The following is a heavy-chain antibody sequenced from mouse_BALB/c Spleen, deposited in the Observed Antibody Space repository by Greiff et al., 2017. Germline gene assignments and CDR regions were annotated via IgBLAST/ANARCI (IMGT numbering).Heavy chain of an antibody. D-gene: IGHD2-4*01. CDR2: IDPANGNT. CDR1: GFNIKDTY. J-gene: IGHJ3*01. Sequence: GQLKQSGAELVKPGASVKLSCTASGFNIKDTYMHWVKQRPEQGLEWIGRIDPANGNTKYDPKFQGKATITADTSSNTAYLQLSSLTSEDTAVYYCARGTTMITTAFAYWGQGTLVTVSA. CDR3: ARGTTMITTAFAY. V-gene: IGHV14-3*02.